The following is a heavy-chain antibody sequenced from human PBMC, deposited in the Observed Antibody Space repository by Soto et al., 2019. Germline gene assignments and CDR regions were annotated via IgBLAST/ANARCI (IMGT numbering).Heavy chain of an antibody. J-gene: IGHJ2*01. CDR2: ISYDGSNK. CDR3: AKLGYFDL. V-gene: IGHV3-30*18. CDR1: GFTFSSYG. Sequence: QVQLVESGGGVVQPGRSLRLSCAASGFTFSSYGMHWVRQAPGKGLEWVAVISYDGSNKYYEDSVKGRFTISRDNSKNTLYLQMNSLRAEDTAVYYCAKLGYFDLWGRGTLVTVSS.